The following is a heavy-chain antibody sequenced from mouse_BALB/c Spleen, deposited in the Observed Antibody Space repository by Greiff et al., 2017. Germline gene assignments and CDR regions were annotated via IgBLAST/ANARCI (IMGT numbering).Heavy chain of an antibody. CDR3: ARKGYDYDGHYYAMDY. Sequence: EVQLQESGPGLVKPSQSLSLTCTVTGYSITSDYAWNWIRQFPGNKLEWMGYISYSGSTSYNPSLKSRISITRDTSKNQFFLQLNSVTTEDTATYYCARKGYDYDGHYYAMDYWGQGTSVTVSS. D-gene: IGHD2-4*01. J-gene: IGHJ4*01. CDR2: ISYSGST. V-gene: IGHV3-2*02. CDR1: GYSITSDYA.